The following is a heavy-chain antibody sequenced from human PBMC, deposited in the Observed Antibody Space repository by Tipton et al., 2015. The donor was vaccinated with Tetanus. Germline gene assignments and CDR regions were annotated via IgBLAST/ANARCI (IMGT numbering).Heavy chain of an antibody. Sequence: TLSLTCTVSGGSISSGGYYWSWIRQHPGKGLEWIGDIYYSGGTYYNPSLKSRVTISVDTSKNQFSLKLNSATAADTAVYYCARDQARGARGWNYFDYWGQGTLVTVSS. CDR3: ARDQARGARGWNYFDY. CDR2: IYYSGGT. V-gene: IGHV4-31*03. D-gene: IGHD1-26*01. CDR1: GGSISSGGYY. J-gene: IGHJ4*02.